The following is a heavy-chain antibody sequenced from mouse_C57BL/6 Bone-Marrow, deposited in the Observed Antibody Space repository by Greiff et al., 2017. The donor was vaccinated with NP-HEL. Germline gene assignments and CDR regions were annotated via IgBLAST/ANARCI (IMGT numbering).Heavy chain of an antibody. Sequence: EVKLMESEGGLVQPGSSMKLSCTASGFTFSDYYMAWVRQVPEKGLEWVANINYDGSSTYYLDSLKSRFIISRDNAKNILYLQMSRLKSEDTATYYCARERHGSSLYWYVDVWGTGTTVTVSS. CDR3: ARERHGSSLYWYVDV. D-gene: IGHD1-1*01. CDR2: INYDGSST. CDR1: GFTFSDYY. V-gene: IGHV5-16*01. J-gene: IGHJ1*03.